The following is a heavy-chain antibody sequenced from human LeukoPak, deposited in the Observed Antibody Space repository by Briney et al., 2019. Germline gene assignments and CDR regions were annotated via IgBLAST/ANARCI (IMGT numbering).Heavy chain of an antibody. CDR2: IKVDGSER. Sequence: PGGSLRLSCAASGFTFSSYWMSWVRQAPGKGLEWVANIKVDGSERYYVDSVKGRFTISRDNANNSLYVQMNSLIAEDTAVYYCARGGGGSGFLSWGQGILVTVSS. V-gene: IGHV3-7*05. CDR1: GFTFSSYW. CDR3: ARGGGGSGFLS. J-gene: IGHJ5*02. D-gene: IGHD3-3*01.